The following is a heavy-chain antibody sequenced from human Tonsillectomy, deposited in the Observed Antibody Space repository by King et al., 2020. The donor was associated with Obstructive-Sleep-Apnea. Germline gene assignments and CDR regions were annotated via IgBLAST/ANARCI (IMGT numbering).Heavy chain of an antibody. V-gene: IGHV4-39*07. CDR2: IYYSGST. D-gene: IGHD3-22*01. J-gene: IGHJ5*02. Sequence: QLQESGPGLVKPSETLSLTCTVSGGSISSSSYYWGWIRQPPGKGLEWIGSIYYSGSTYYNPSLKSRVTISVDTSKNQFSLKLSSVTAADPAVYYCAREGGRRYYHDSSGYYNWFDPWGQGTLVTVSS. CDR1: GGSISSSSYY. CDR3: AREGGRRYYHDSSGYYNWFDP.